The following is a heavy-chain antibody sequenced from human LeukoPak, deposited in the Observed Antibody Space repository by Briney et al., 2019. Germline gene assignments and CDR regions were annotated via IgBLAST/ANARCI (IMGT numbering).Heavy chain of an antibody. CDR2: ISSRSTHI. CDR1: GFTFSSYS. D-gene: IGHD3-10*01. Sequence: GGSLRLSCAGSGFTFSSYSMKWVRQAPGKGLEWVSSISSRSTHIDYADSVKGRFTISRDNGNSSLYLQMNSLRVEDTAVCYCARGQVAEYFGDLSHWSGPWGRGTLVTVSS. CDR3: ARGQVAEYFGDLSHWSGP. J-gene: IGHJ5*02. V-gene: IGHV3-21*06.